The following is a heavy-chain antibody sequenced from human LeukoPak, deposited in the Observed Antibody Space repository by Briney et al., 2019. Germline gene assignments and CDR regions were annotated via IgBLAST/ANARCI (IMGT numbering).Heavy chain of an antibody. CDR2: INHSGST. CDR1: GGSISSGGYY. J-gene: IGHJ4*02. Sequence: PSQTLSLTCTVSGGSISSGGYYWSWIRQPPGKGLEWIGEINHSGSTNYNPSLKSRVTISVDTSKNQFSLKLSSVTAADTAVYYCARGYYYDSSGYYSDYWGQGTLVTVSS. D-gene: IGHD3-22*01. CDR3: ARGYYYDSSGYYSDY. V-gene: IGHV4-30-2*01.